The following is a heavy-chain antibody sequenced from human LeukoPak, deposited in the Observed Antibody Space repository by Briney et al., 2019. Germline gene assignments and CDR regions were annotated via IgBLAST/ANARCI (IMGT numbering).Heavy chain of an antibody. J-gene: IGHJ4*02. CDR3: TTDDGDGYYGY. CDR1: GFTFSNAW. D-gene: IGHD3-22*01. Sequence: EGSLRLSCAASGFTFSNAWMSWVRQAPGKGLEWVGRIKSKTDGGTTDYAAPVKGRFTISRDDSKNTLYLQMNSLKTEDTAVYYCTTDDGDGYYGYWGQGTLVTVSS. V-gene: IGHV3-15*01. CDR2: IKSKTDGGTT.